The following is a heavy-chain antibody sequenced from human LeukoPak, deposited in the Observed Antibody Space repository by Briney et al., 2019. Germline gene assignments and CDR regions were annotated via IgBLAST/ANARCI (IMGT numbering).Heavy chain of an antibody. J-gene: IGHJ4*02. CDR1: GFTFSSYG. V-gene: IGHV3-30*02. CDR3: AKEKNSYSSSSGQGY. D-gene: IGHD6-6*01. CDR2: MRYDGGNK. Sequence: GGSLRLSCAASGFTFSSYGMHWVRQAPRTGLEWVAFMRYDGGNKYYADSVKGRLTISRDNSKNTLYLQMTSLRGDDTAVYYCAKEKNSYSSSSGQGYWGQGTLVTVSS.